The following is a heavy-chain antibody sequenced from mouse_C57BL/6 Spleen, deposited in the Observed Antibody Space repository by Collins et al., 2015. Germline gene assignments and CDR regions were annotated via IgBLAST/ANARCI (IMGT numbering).Heavy chain of an antibody. V-gene: IGHV14-3*01. Sequence: EVQLQQSVAELVRPGASVKLSCTASGFNIKNTYMHWVKQRPEQGLEWIGRIDPANGNTKYAPKFQGKATVTADKSSSTAYMQLSSLTSEDSAVYFCASPYYYGAFDYWGQGTTLTVSS. J-gene: IGHJ2*01. D-gene: IGHD1-1*01. CDR1: GFNIKNTY. CDR3: ASPYYYGAFDY. CDR2: IDPANGNT.